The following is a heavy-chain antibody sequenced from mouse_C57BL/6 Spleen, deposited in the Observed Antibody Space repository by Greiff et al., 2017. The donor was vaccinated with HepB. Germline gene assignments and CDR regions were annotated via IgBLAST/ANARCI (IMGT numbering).Heavy chain of an antibody. Sequence: EVMLVESGEGLVKPGGSLKLSCAASGFTFSSYAMSWVRQTPEKRLEWVAYISSGGDYIYYADTVKGRFTISRDNARNTLYLQMSCLKSEDTAMYYGTTYGTWFAYWGQGTLVTVSA. J-gene: IGHJ3*01. CDR2: ISSGGDYI. V-gene: IGHV5-9-1*02. D-gene: IGHD2-1*01. CDR1: GFTFSSYA. CDR3: TTYGTWFAY.